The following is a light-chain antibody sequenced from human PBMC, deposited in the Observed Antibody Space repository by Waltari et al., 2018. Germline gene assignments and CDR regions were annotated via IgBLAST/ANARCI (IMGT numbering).Light chain of an antibody. Sequence: DIQMTQSPSSLSASVGERVTMTCRASQSIGNYLNWYQQEPGKAPNLLIYAASTLQGGVPSRFSGSGSGTDFTLTISSLQPEDFATYYCQQSYNTPYTFGQGTKLEIK. CDR2: AAS. J-gene: IGKJ2*01. V-gene: IGKV1-39*01. CDR1: QSIGNY. CDR3: QQSYNTPYT.